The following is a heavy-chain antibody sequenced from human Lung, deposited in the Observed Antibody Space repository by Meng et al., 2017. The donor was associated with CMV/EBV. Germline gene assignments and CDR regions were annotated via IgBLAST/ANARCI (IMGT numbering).Heavy chain of an antibody. V-gene: IGHV3-48*04. D-gene: IGHD4-11*01. CDR1: GFTFSSYW. CDR3: ARLYREVDY. J-gene: IGHJ4*02. CDR2: ISGSGSTV. Sequence: GESLKISCAASGFTFSSYWMSWVRQAPGKGLEWVSYISGSGSTVYYADSVKGRFTISRDNAKNSLYLQMNSLRAEDTAVYYCARLYREVDYWGQGTLVTVSS.